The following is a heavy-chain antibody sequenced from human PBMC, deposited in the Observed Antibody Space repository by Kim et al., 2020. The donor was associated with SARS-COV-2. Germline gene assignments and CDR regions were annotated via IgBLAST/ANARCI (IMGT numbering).Heavy chain of an antibody. J-gene: IGHJ6*02. CDR3: ARSSEIHYYSGIAV. CDR2: IRHDATEK. D-gene: IGHD3-22*01. Sequence: GGSLRLSCAASGFTFTTYWMTWVRQAPGKGLEWVANIRHDATEKYYVDSVKGRFTISRDNAANSLYLQMHSLRVEDTAVYYCARSSEIHYYSGIAVWGQGTTVTVSS. V-gene: IGHV3-7*03. CDR1: GFTFTTYW.